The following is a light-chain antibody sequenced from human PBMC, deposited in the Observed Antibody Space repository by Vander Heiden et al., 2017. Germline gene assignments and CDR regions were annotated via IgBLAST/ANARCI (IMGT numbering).Light chain of an antibody. V-gene: IGLV3-1*01. CDR1: KLGDKY. Sequence: SYALTQPPSVPVSPGQTVRITCSGDKLGDKYACWYQQKPGQSPVLVIFQNNKRTSGSPERFSGSNSGNTATLTVSGTQARDEADYYCQAGDSSTVVFGGGTKLTVL. CDR3: QAGDSSTVV. CDR2: QNN. J-gene: IGLJ2*01.